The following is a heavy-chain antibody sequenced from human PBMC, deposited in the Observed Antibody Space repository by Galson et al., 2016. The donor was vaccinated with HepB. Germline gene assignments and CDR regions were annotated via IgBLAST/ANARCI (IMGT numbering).Heavy chain of an antibody. CDR3: ASRGFGRPFDV. Sequence: TLSPTCTLSGGSLNSNRSLWTFIRQPAGKRLEWVGRVLASGSTLPTPSPRRRVTMSIATSSNLFYLRLISATAADAAVYYCASRGFGRPFDVWGQGSVVSVSS. CDR2: VLASGST. D-gene: IGHD3-10*01. V-gene: IGHV4-61*02. CDR1: GGSLNSNRSL. J-gene: IGHJ3*01.